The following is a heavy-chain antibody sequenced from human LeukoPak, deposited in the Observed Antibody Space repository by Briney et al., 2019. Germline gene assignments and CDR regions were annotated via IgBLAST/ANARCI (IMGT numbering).Heavy chain of an antibody. Sequence: GGSLRLSCAASGFTFSRYAMSWVRQAPGEGLECVSPISGSGGSTYYADSVKGRFTISRDNSKNTLYLQMNSLRAEDTAVYYCAKDPRRIDPAPYWGQGTLVTVSS. CDR3: AKDPRRIDPAPY. J-gene: IGHJ4*02. V-gene: IGHV3-23*01. CDR2: ISGSGGST. CDR1: GFTFSRYA. D-gene: IGHD2-15*01.